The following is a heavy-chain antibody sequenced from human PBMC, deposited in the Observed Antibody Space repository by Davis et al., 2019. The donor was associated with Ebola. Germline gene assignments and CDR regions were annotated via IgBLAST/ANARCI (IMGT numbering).Heavy chain of an antibody. CDR2: IHHSGSA. D-gene: IGHD2-21*01. Sequence: PSETLSLTCIVSGVSITTYFWSWIRQPPGKGLEWVGYIHHSGSANANPSLKSRVTFSIDTSKSQVSLKLTSLTAADTAVYYCARDTRPCGGDCYDDTFDMWGQGTMVLVSS. J-gene: IGHJ3*02. CDR3: ARDTRPCGGDCYDDTFDM. CDR1: GVSITTYF. V-gene: IGHV4-59*12.